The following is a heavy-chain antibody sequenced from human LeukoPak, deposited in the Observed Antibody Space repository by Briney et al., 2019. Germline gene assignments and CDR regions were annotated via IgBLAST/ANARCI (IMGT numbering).Heavy chain of an antibody. D-gene: IGHD2-15*01. Sequence: SETLSLTCTVSGGSISSGGYYWSWIRQHPGKGLEWIGYIYYSGSTYYNPSLKSRVTISVDTSKNKFSLKLSSVTAADTAVYYCARIKAAKYYYYYMDVWGKGTTVTVSS. CDR1: GGSISSGGYY. J-gene: IGHJ6*03. V-gene: IGHV4-31*03. CDR3: ARIKAAKYYYYYMDV. CDR2: IYYSGST.